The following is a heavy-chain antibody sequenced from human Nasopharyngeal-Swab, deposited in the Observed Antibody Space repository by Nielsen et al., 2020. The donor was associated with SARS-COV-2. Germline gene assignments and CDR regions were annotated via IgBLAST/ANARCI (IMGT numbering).Heavy chain of an antibody. J-gene: IGHJ6*04. V-gene: IGHV4-31*03. Sequence: SETLSLTCTVSGGSITSGGYYWSWNRQHPGKGLEWIGFIYYSGSTSYNPSLKSRITISVDTSTNQFSLKMSPVTAADTAVYYCTRVRDNGGADVWGKGTTVTVAS. CDR3: TRVRDNGGADV. D-gene: IGHD1-14*01. CDR2: IYYSGST. CDR1: GGSITSGGYY.